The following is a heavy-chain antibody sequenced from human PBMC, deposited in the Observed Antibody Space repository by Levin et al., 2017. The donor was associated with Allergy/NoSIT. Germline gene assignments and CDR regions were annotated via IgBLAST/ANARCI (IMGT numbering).Heavy chain of an antibody. CDR2: ISSNGGST. Sequence: GGSLRLSCAASGFTFSSYAMHWVRQAPGKGLEYVSAISSNGGSTYYANSVKGRFTISRDNSKNTLYLQMGSLRAEDMAVYYCASSQHGDYDAFDIWGQGTMVTVSS. CDR1: GFTFSSYA. D-gene: IGHD4-17*01. J-gene: IGHJ3*02. V-gene: IGHV3-64*01. CDR3: ASSQHGDYDAFDI.